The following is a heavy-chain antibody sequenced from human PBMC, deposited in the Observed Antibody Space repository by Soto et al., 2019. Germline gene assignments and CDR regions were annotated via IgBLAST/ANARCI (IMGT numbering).Heavy chain of an antibody. CDR2: INDSGGNT. CDR1: GFTFPSFA. CDR3: AKDATRTSGWYYFDY. J-gene: IGHJ4*02. V-gene: IGHV3-23*01. Sequence: GGSLRLSCAASGFTFPSFAMGWVRQAPGKGLEWVSVINDSGGNTYYADSVKGRFTISRDNSKNTLYLQMDSLRAEDTAVYYCAKDATRTSGWYYFDYWGQGALVTVSS. D-gene: IGHD6-19*01.